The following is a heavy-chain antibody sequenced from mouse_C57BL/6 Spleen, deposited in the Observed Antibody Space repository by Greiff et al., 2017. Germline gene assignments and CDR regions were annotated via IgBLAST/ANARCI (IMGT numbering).Heavy chain of an antibody. Sequence: QVHVKQSGAELVKPGASVKISCKASGYAFSSYWMNWVKQRPGKGLEWIGQIYPGDGDTNYNGKFKGKATLTADKSSSTAYMQLSSLTSEDSAVYFCAKTLPSTGGAMDYWGQGTSVTVSS. CDR2: IYPGDGDT. CDR1: GYAFSSYW. D-gene: IGHD1-1*01. J-gene: IGHJ4*01. V-gene: IGHV1-80*01. CDR3: AKTLPSTGGAMDY.